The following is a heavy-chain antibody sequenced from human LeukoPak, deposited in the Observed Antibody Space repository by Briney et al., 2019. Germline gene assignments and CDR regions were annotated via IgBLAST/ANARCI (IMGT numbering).Heavy chain of an antibody. CDR2: IDPNTGGT. CDR3: ATDPRYCSSTSCYTDY. V-gene: IGHV1-2*02. CDR1: GYTFTGYY. J-gene: IGHJ4*02. D-gene: IGHD2-2*02. Sequence: ASVKVSCKASGYTFTGYYIHWVRQAPGQGLEWMGWIDPNTGGTHYAQKFQGRVTMTEDTSTDTAYMELSSLRSEDTAVYYCATDPRYCSSTSCYTDYWGQGTLVTVSS.